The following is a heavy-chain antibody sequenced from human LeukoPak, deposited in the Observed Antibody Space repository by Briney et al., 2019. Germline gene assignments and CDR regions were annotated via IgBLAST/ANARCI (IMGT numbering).Heavy chain of an antibody. V-gene: IGHV3-23*01. J-gene: IGHJ4*02. Sequence: PGGSLRLSCAASGFTFSSYAMSWVRQVPGKGLEWVSAISGSGGSTYYADSVKGRFTISRDNSKNTLYLQMNSLRAEDTAVYYCAKDIVVVPAAIIDYWGQGTLVTVSS. CDR1: GFTFSSYA. CDR2: ISGSGGST. D-gene: IGHD2-2*02. CDR3: AKDIVVVPAAIIDY.